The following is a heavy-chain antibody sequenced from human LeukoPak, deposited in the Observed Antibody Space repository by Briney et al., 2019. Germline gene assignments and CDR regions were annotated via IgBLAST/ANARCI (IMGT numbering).Heavy chain of an antibody. V-gene: IGHV4-34*01. J-gene: IGHJ4*02. CDR3: ARRYYYNLGSFPFDF. CDR2: IHNSGTT. CDR1: GGPFSGYF. D-gene: IGHD3-10*01. Sequence: SETLSLTCAVSGGPFSGYFWSWIRRSSGKGLEWIGEIHNSGTTNYNPSLNSRVTISEDTSKNQFYLNLSSVTAADTAVYYCARRYYYNLGSFPFDFWGQGTLVTVSS.